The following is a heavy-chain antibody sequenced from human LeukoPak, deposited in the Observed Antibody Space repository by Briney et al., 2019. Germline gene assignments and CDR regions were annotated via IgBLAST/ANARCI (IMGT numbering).Heavy chain of an antibody. CDR1: GFTFINYG. Sequence: GGSLRLSCAASGFTFINYGMTWVRQAPGKGLEWVANINLDGSEKYYVDSVRGRFAISKDNARNSLLLQMNSLRVEDTAVYYCARSIGCSGPKCYGVYYFDFWGQGALVTVSS. D-gene: IGHD2-2*01. CDR2: INLDGSEK. J-gene: IGHJ4*02. CDR3: ARSIGCSGPKCYGVYYFDF. V-gene: IGHV3-7*01.